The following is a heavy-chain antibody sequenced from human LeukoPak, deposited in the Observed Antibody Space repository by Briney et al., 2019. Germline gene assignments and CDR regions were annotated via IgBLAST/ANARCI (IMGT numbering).Heavy chain of an antibody. V-gene: IGHV3-7*03. CDR3: AKDSAGIAAAGTFDP. Sequence: GGSLRLSCAASESTFSNYWMSWVRQSPGKGLEWVAIMNQRGSEKYYVDSVKGRFTISRDNAKNSLYLQMDSLRAEDTAVYYCAKDSAGIAAAGTFDPWGQGTLVTVSS. D-gene: IGHD6-13*01. CDR2: MNQRGSEK. J-gene: IGHJ5*02. CDR1: ESTFSNYW.